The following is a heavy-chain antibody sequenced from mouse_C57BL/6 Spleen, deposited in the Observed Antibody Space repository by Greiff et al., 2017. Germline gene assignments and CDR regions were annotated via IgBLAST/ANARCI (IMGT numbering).Heavy chain of an antibody. V-gene: IGHV1-64*01. D-gene: IGHD2-4*01. CDR1: GYTFTSYW. CDR2: IHPNSGST. J-gene: IGHJ4*01. Sequence: VQLQQPGAELVKPGASVKLSCKASGYTFTSYWMHWVKQRPGQGLEWIGMIHPNSGSTNYNEKFKSKATLTVDKSSSTAYMQLSSLTSEDSAVYYCARLGYDYPYAMDYWGQGTSVTVSS. CDR3: ARLGYDYPYAMDY.